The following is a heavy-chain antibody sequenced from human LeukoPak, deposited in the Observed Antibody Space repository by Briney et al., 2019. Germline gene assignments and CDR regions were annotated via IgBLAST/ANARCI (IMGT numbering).Heavy chain of an antibody. J-gene: IGHJ3*02. CDR3: ARDSGWEVVLYASEI. D-gene: IGHD1-26*01. V-gene: IGHV1-2*04. Sequence: ASVKVSCKASGYTFTGYHIHWVRQAPGQGLEWMGWINPKSGGTNYAQKFEGWVTMARDTSMSTVYMELSRLKSDDTAVYYCARDSGWEVVLYASEIWGQGTMVTVSS. CDR2: INPKSGGT. CDR1: GYTFTGYH.